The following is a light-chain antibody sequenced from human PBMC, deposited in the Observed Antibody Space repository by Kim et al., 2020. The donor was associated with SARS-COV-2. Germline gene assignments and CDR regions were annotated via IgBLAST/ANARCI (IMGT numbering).Light chain of an antibody. J-gene: IGLJ2*01. V-gene: IGLV3-1*01. Sequence: CVSPGQTASITCSGDQLGDKYVCWYQQKPGQSHVLVIYQDIKRPSGIPERFSGSNSGNTATLTISGTQAMDEADYYCQAWDGRVVFGGGTQLTVL. CDR1: QLGDKY. CDR3: QAWDGRVV. CDR2: QDI.